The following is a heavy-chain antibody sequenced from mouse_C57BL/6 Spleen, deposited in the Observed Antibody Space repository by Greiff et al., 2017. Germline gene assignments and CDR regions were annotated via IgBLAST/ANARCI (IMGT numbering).Heavy chain of an antibody. CDR1: GYTFTDYE. Sequence: VQLQQSGAELVRPGASVTLSCKASGYTFTDYEMHWVKQTPVHGLEWIGAIDPETGGTAYTQKFKGKAILTADKSSSTAYMELRSLTSEDSAVCDCTREEGTGVYYFDYWGQGTTLTVSS. V-gene: IGHV1-15*01. CDR2: IDPETGGT. D-gene: IGHD3-3*01. CDR3: TREEGTGVYYFDY. J-gene: IGHJ2*01.